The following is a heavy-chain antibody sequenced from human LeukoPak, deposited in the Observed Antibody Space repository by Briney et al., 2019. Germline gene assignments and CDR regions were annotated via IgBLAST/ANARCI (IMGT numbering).Heavy chain of an antibody. Sequence: SETLSLTCTVSGGSISSSSYYWGWIRQPPGKGLERLGSIYYSGSTYYNPSLKSRVTISVDTSKNQFSLKLSSVTAADTAVYYCARTNYDYVWGSYRYYYYYYMDVWGKGTTVTVSS. V-gene: IGHV4-39*07. CDR1: GGSISSSSYY. D-gene: IGHD3-16*02. CDR3: ARTNYDYVWGSYRYYYYYYMDV. J-gene: IGHJ6*03. CDR2: IYYSGST.